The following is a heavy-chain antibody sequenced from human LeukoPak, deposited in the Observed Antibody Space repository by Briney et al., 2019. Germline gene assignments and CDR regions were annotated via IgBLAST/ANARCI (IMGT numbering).Heavy chain of an antibody. D-gene: IGHD3-22*01. Sequence: ASVKVSCKASGYTFTSYGISWVRQAPGQGLEWMGWISAYNGNTNYAQKLQGRVTMTTDTSTSTAYMELRSLRSDDTAVYYCASSYYYDSSGYPYYFDYWGQGTLVTVSS. J-gene: IGHJ4*02. CDR1: GYTFTSYG. CDR3: ASSYYYDSSGYPYYFDY. CDR2: ISAYNGNT. V-gene: IGHV1-18*01.